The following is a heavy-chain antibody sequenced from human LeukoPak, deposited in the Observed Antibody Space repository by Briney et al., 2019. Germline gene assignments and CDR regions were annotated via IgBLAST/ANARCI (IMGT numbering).Heavy chain of an antibody. J-gene: IGHJ4*02. Sequence: PGGSLRLSCAASGFTFSSYSMNWVRQAPGKGLEWVSSISSSSSYIYYADSVKGRFTISRDNAKSSLYLQMNSLRAEDTAVYYCARDPEIAAAIDYWGQGTLVTVSS. D-gene: IGHD6-13*01. CDR1: GFTFSSYS. CDR3: ARDPEIAAAIDY. V-gene: IGHV3-21*01. CDR2: ISSSSSYI.